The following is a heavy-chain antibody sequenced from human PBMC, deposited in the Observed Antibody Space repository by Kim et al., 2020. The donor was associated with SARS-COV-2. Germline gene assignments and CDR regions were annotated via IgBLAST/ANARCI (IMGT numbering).Heavy chain of an antibody. CDR3: ARDSPGVRGVIITFDY. Sequence: ASVKVSCKASGYTFTSYGISWVRQAPGQGLEWMGWISAYNGNTNYAQKLQGRVTMTTDTSTSTAYMELRSLRSDDTAVYYCARDSPGVRGVIITFDYWGQGTLVTVSS. CDR1: GYTFTSYG. V-gene: IGHV1-18*01. CDR2: ISAYNGNT. D-gene: IGHD3-10*01. J-gene: IGHJ4*02.